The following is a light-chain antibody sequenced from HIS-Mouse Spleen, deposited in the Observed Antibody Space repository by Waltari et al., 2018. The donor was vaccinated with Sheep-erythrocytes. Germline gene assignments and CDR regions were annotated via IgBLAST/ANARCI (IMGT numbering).Light chain of an antibody. J-gene: IGKJ2*01. CDR1: QSLLHSNGYNY. Sequence: DIVMTQSPLSLPVTPGEPDSISCRSSQSLLHSNGYNYLDWYLQKPGQSPQLLIYLGSNRASGVPDRFSGSGSGTDFTLKISRVEAEDVGVYYCMQALQTQYTFGQGTKLEIK. V-gene: IGKV2-28*01. CDR3: MQALQTQYT. CDR2: LGS.